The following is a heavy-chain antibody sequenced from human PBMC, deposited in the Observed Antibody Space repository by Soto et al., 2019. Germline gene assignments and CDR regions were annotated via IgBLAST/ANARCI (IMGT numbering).Heavy chain of an antibody. CDR2: IERDDDDK. CDR1: GFSITSPGMS. D-gene: IGHD1-20*01. V-gene: IGHV2-70*13. Sequence: SGPTRVNPPETLTLTCTFSGFSITSPGMSVSWIRQPPGRALEWLALIERDDDDKYYSTSLKTRLTISKDTRKNQVVLTMANMDPADTATYYCARSIRGPRKFNGMDVWGQGT. J-gene: IGHJ6*02. CDR3: ARSIRGPRKFNGMDV.